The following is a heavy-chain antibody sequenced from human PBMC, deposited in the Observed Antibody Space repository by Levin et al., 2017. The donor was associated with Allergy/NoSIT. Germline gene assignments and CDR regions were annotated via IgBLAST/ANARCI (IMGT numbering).Heavy chain of an antibody. J-gene: IGHJ4*02. CDR2: LSYTGTP. CDR1: GALITWDSHY. D-gene: IGHD7-27*01. CDR3: GTVLNTGGLGRGYFDR. V-gene: IGHV4-39*07. Sequence: SETLSLTCTVSGALITWDSHYWAWIRQPPGKGLEWVGSLSYTGTPYPNPSLRSRVAISIDSSKKEVSLIMTSVTAADTAVYYCGTVLNTGGLGRGYFDRWGRGVLVNVSS.